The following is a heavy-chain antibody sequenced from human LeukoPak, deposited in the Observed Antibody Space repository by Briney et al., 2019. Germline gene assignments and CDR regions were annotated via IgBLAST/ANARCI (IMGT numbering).Heavy chain of an antibody. CDR2: INPNSGGT. Sequence: ASVKVSCKASGYTFTGYYMHWVRQAPGQGLEWMGWINPNSGGTNYAQKFQGRVTMTRDTSISTAYMELSRLRSDDTAVYYCARDHIVLGAFDIWGQGTMVTVSS. J-gene: IGHJ3*02. D-gene: IGHD2-15*01. V-gene: IGHV1-2*02. CDR1: GYTFTGYY. CDR3: ARDHIVLGAFDI.